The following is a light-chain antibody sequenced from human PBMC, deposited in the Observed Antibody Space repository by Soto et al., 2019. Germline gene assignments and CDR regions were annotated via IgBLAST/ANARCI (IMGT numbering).Light chain of an antibody. CDR3: LQDYNSPPT. Sequence: AIQMTQSPSSQSASVGDRVTITCRASQAIRNDLGWYQQKPGKAHKLLIYAASSLQSGVPSRFSGSGSGTDFTLTISSLQAEDFATYYCLQDYNSPPTFGQGTRLEIK. CDR2: AAS. J-gene: IGKJ5*01. CDR1: QAIRND. V-gene: IGKV1-6*02.